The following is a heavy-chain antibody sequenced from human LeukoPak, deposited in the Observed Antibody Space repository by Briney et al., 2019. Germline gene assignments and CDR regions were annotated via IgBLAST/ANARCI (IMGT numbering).Heavy chain of an antibody. V-gene: IGHV3-7*03. CDR3: AREPGIALEY. D-gene: IGHD6-13*01. Sequence: QPGGSLRLSCAASGFTFSSYWMHWVRQAPGKGLVWVANINQDGSEKYYVDSVKGRFTISRDNAKNSLYLQMNSLRVEDTAVYYCAREPGIALEYWGQGSLVTVSS. J-gene: IGHJ4*02. CDR2: INQDGSEK. CDR1: GFTFSSYW.